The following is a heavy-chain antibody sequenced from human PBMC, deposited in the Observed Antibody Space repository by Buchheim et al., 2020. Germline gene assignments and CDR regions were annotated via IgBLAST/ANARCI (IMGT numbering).Heavy chain of an antibody. Sequence: QVQLQESGPGLVKPSQTLSLTCTVSGGSISSGGYYWSWIRQHPGKGLEWIGYIYYSGSTYYNPSLKSRVTLSVDKAKNQFYLKLSSVTAADTAVYYCARGNGQDYYYYGMDVWGQGTT. J-gene: IGHJ6*02. CDR2: IYYSGST. V-gene: IGHV4-31*03. CDR3: ARGNGQDYYYYGMDV. CDR1: GGSISSGGYY.